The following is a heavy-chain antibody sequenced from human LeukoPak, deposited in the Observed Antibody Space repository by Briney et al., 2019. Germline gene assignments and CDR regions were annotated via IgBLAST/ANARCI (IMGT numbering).Heavy chain of an antibody. Sequence: GGSLRLSCAASGFTLSDYYMSWIRQAPGKGLEWVGFIRSKAYGGTTEYAASVKGRFTISRDDSKSIAYLQMNSLKTEDTAVYYCTRDPPYCGGDCLLFDYWGQGTLVTVSS. CDR3: TRDPPYCGGDCLLFDY. V-gene: IGHV3-49*03. CDR1: GFTLSDYY. D-gene: IGHD2-21*02. J-gene: IGHJ4*02. CDR2: IRSKAYGGTT.